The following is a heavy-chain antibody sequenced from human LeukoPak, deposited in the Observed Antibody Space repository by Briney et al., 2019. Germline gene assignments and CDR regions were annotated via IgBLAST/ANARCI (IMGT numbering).Heavy chain of an antibody. Sequence: TSETLSLTCTVSGGSISSYYWSWIRQPAGKGPEWIGRIYTSGSTNCNPSLKSRATMSVDTSKNQFSLKLSSVTAADTAVYYCARTGSWYYYFDYWGQGALVTVSS. CDR3: ARTGSWYYYFDY. CDR1: GGSISSYY. V-gene: IGHV4-4*07. CDR2: IYTSGST. D-gene: IGHD6-13*01. J-gene: IGHJ4*02.